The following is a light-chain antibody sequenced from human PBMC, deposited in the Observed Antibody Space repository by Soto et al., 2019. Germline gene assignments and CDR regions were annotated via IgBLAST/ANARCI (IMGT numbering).Light chain of an antibody. CDR2: KAS. CDR3: QHYNSYSEA. Sequence: DIQMTQSPSSLSASVGDRVTITRRASQSIGSYLNWYQQTQGKAPKLXIYKASPLKSGVPSRFSGSGSGTDFTRTISSLQPDDFATDYCQHYNSYSEAFGQGTKVDIK. J-gene: IGKJ1*01. V-gene: IGKV1-5*03. CDR1: QSIGSY.